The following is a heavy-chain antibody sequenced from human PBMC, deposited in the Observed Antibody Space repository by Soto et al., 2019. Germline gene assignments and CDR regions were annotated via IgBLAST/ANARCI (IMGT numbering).Heavy chain of an antibody. Sequence: GGSLRLSCAASGFTFSSCVMSWVRQAPGKGLEWVSAICGSGGSTYYADSVKGRFTISRDNSKNTLYLQMNSLRAEDTAVYYCARGPLTGYHDAFDIWGQGTMVTVSS. D-gene: IGHD3-9*01. CDR1: GFTFSSCV. CDR3: ARGPLTGYHDAFDI. CDR2: ICGSGGST. J-gene: IGHJ3*02. V-gene: IGHV3-23*01.